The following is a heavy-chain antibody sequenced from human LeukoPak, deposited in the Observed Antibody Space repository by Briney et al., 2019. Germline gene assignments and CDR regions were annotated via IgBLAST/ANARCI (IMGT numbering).Heavy chain of an antibody. D-gene: IGHD6-6*01. V-gene: IGHV4-61*01. J-gene: IGHJ6*02. Sequence: SETLSLTCTVSGGSVSSGSYYWSWIRQPPGKGLECIGYIYNSGSTNYNPSLKSRVTISVDTSKNQFSLKLSSVTAADTAVYYCARHSSGLGDYYYYYGMDVWGQGTTVTVSS. CDR2: IYNSGST. CDR1: GGSVSSGSYY. CDR3: ARHSSGLGDYYYYYGMDV.